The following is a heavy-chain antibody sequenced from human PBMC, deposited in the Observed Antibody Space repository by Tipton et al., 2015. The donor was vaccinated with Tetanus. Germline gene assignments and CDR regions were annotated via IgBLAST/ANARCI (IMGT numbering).Heavy chain of an antibody. Sequence: VQLVQSGAEVKKPGESLKISCQASGYSFPHYYIAWVRHMPGKGLEWMGIIYPADSDTRYSPSFQGQVTISVDKSINTAYLQWSSLKASDTSMFYCARAHCSDGVCNFDFWGQGALVTVAS. CDR3: ARAHCSDGVCNFDF. CDR2: IYPADSDT. J-gene: IGHJ4*02. D-gene: IGHD2-8*01. CDR1: GYSFPHYY. V-gene: IGHV5-51*01.